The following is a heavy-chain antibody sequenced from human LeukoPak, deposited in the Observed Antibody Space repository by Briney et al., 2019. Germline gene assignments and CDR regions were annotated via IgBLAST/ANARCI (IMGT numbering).Heavy chain of an antibody. J-gene: IGHJ4*02. CDR3: ARDLDPSDIVATIFDY. CDR2: IKQDGSEK. V-gene: IGHV3-7*01. CDR1: GFTFSSYW. D-gene: IGHD5-12*01. Sequence: GGSLRLSCAASGFTFSSYWMSWVRQAPGKGLEWVANIKQDGSEKYYVDSVKGRFTISRDNAKNSLYLRMNSLRAEDTAVYYCARDLDPSDIVATIFDYWGQGTLVTVSS.